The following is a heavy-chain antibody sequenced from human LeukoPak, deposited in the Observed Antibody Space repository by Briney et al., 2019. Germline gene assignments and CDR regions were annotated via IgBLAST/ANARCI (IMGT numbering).Heavy chain of an antibody. Sequence: SETLSLTCAVYGGSFSGYYWSWIRQPPGKGLEWIGEINHSGSTNYNPSLKSRVTISVDTSKNQFSLKLSSVTAADTAVYYCARRGEYYGSGSPNWFDPWGQGTLVTVSS. CDR1: GGSFSGYY. CDR2: INHSGST. CDR3: ARRGEYYGSGSPNWFDP. D-gene: IGHD3-10*01. J-gene: IGHJ5*02. V-gene: IGHV4-34*01.